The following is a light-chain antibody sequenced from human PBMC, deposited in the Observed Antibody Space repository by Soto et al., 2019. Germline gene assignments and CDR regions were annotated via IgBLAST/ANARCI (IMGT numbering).Light chain of an antibody. J-gene: IGLJ1*01. V-gene: IGLV2-11*01. CDR3: CSYAGSYTSPKYV. CDR1: SSDVGGYNY. CDR2: DVS. Sequence: QSALTQPRSVSGSPGQSVTISCTGTSSDVGGYNYVSWYQQHPGKAPKLMIYDVSKRPSGVPDSFSGSKTGNTAYLTISGLQAEDEADYYCCSYAGSYTSPKYVFGTGTKVTV.